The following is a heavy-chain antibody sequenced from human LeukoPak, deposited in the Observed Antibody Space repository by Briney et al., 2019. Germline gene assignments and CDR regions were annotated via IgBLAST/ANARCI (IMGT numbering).Heavy chain of an antibody. CDR3: ARVVNWNYAPDY. D-gene: IGHD1-7*01. V-gene: IGHV3-74*01. CDR1: GFTFSSYW. J-gene: IGHJ4*02. CDR2: INSDGSST. Sequence: PGGSLRRSCAASGFTFSSYWMHWVRQAPGKGLVWVSRINSDGSSTSYADSVKGRFTISRDNAKNTLYLQMNSLRAEDTAVYYCARVVNWNYAPDYWGQGTLVTVSS.